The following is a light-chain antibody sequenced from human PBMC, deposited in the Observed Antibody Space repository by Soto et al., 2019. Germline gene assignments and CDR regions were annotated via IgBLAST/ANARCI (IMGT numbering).Light chain of an antibody. CDR3: QQRSNWRELT. J-gene: IGKJ4*01. V-gene: IGKV3D-20*02. CDR1: QSVSSNY. CDR2: DAS. Sequence: EILLTQSPATLSLSPGEIAALXXGASQSVSSNYLAWYQQKPGLATRLXXYDASRRATGIPDRFSGSGSGTDFTLTISSLEPEDFAVYYCQQRSNWRELTFGGGTKVDIK.